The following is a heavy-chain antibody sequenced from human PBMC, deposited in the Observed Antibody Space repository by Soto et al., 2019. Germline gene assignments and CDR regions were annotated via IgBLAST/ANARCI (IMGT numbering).Heavy chain of an antibody. CDR3: ARGRRCSSTSCYTGYYYYYGMDV. V-gene: IGHV4-34*01. J-gene: IGHJ6*02. CDR2: INHSGST. CDR1: GGSFSGYY. D-gene: IGHD2-2*02. Sequence: SETLSLTCAVYGGSFSGYYWSWIRRPPGKGLEWIGEINHSGSTNYNPSLKSRVTISVDTSKNQFSLKLSSVTAADTAVYYCARGRRCSSTSCYTGYYYYYGMDVWGQGTTVTVSS.